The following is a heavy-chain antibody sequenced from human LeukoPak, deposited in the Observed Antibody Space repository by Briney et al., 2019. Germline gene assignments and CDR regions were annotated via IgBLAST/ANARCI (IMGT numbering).Heavy chain of an antibody. CDR2: IYTSGST. D-gene: IGHD3-10*01. V-gene: IGHV4-4*02. Sequence: SETLSLTCAVSGGSISSSNWWSWVRQPPGKGLEWIGRIYTSGSTNYNPSLKSRVTMSVDTSKNQFSLKLSSVTAADTAVYYCARDKSRTYGSADAFDIWGQGTVVTVSS. CDR3: ARDKSRTYGSADAFDI. J-gene: IGHJ3*02. CDR1: GGSISSSNW.